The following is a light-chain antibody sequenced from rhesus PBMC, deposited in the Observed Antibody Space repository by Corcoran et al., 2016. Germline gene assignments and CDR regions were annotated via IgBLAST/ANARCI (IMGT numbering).Light chain of an antibody. Sequence: QVILTQSPATLSLSPGERATLSCRASQSVSSYLAWYPQKPGQAPRLLIYGASSRATGIPERFSGSGSGKEVTLTNSSMEPEDVGVYHCDKQRSRWTFGQGTKVEIK. CDR3: DKQRSRWT. CDR2: GAS. J-gene: IGKJ1*01. V-gene: IGKV3-10*01. CDR1: QSVSSY.